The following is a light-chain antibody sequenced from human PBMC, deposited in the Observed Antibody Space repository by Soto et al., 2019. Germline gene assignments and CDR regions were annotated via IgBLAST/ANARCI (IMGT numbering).Light chain of an antibody. CDR1: QGVSRK. Sequence: DIVMTQSPATLSVAPGERVTFSCRASQGVSRKLAWYQQKPGQAPRLLIYDISTRATGIPARFSGSGSGTDFTLTISSLEPDDFAIYDCQQRSNWPPEVTFGQGTRLEIK. J-gene: IGKJ5*01. CDR3: QQRSNWPPEVT. CDR2: DIS. V-gene: IGKV3-11*01.